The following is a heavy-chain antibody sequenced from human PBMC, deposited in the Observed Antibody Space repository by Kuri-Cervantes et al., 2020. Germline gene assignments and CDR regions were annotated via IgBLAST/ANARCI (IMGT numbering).Heavy chain of an antibody. CDR3: AKGPTIIAVAGEFDY. D-gene: IGHD6-19*01. V-gene: IGHV3-20*04. CDR1: GFTSSSYW. CDR2: INWNGGST. Sequence: GESLKISCAASGFTSSSYWMSWVRQAPGKGLEWVSGINWNGGSTGYADSVKGRFTISRDNAKNSLYLQMNSLRAEDTAVYYCAKGPTIIAVAGEFDYWGQGTLVTVSS. J-gene: IGHJ4*02.